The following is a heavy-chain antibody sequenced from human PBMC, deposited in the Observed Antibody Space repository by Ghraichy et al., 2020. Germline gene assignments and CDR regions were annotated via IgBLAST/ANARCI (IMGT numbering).Heavy chain of an antibody. CDR2: LGIAGDT. V-gene: IGHV3-13*01. CDR1: GFTFSGYY. CDR3: TRDLYGMDV. Sequence: GGSLRLSCAASGFTFSGYYMHWIRQRPGSGLEWVAALGIAGDTYFSVSVKDRCTPSRENAKNSVFLQMNGLRVGDTALYFCTRDLYGMDVWGLGTPVTVS. J-gene: IGHJ6*02. D-gene: IGHD2-15*01.